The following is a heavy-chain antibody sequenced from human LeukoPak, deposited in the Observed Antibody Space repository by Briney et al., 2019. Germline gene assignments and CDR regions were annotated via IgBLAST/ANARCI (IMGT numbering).Heavy chain of an antibody. V-gene: IGHV3-49*04. CDR3: TRVYLAAYYDFWSGYSNLGAFDI. Sequence: QPGRSLRLSCTASGFTFGDYAMSWVRQAPGKGLEWVGFIRSKAYGGTTEYAASVKGRFTISRDDSKSIAYLQMNSLKTEDTAVYYCTRVYLAAYYDFWSGYSNLGAFDIWGQGTMVTVSS. CDR2: IRSKAYGGTT. D-gene: IGHD3-3*01. J-gene: IGHJ3*02. CDR1: GFTFGDYA.